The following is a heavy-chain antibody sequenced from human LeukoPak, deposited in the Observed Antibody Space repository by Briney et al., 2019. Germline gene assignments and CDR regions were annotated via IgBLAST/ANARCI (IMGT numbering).Heavy chain of an antibody. D-gene: IGHD3-10*01. J-gene: IGHJ4*02. CDR3: ARGDYYGSGSHHLDY. Sequence: GGSLRLSCAASGFTFSSYWMSWVRQAPGKGLEWVANIKQDGSEKYYVDSVKGRFTISRDNAKNSLYLQMNSLRAEDTAVYYCARGDYYGSGSHHLDYWGQGTLVTVSS. V-gene: IGHV3-7*01. CDR1: GFTFSSYW. CDR2: IKQDGSEK.